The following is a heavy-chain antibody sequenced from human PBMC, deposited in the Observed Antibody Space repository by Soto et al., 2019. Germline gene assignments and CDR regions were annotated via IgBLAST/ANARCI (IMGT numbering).Heavy chain of an antibody. D-gene: IGHD3-22*01. J-gene: IGHJ5*02. CDR3: ARCHYDGSGFPS. CDR1: GFIFDTYA. Sequence: PGGSLRLSCAASGFIFDTYAMSWVRQAPGKGLEWVSGIGGSGSSAYYADSVKGRFTISRDNSKNTLYLQMNSVRTEDTAVYYCARCHYDGSGFPSWGQGTLVTVSS. CDR2: IGGSGSSA. V-gene: IGHV3-23*01.